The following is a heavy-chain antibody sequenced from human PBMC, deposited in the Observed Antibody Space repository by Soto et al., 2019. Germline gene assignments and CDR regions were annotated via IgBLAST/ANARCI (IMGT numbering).Heavy chain of an antibody. CDR3: AREAHCSSTSCYGYQNYYYYYMDV. J-gene: IGHJ6*03. V-gene: IGHV3-11*01. Sequence: GGSLRLSCAASGFTFSDYYMSWIRQAPGKGLEWVSYISSSGSTIYYADSVKGRFTISRDNAKNSLYLQMNSLRAEDTAVYYCAREAHCSSTSCYGYQNYYYYYMDVWGKGTTVTVSS. CDR1: GFTFSDYY. CDR2: ISSSGSTI. D-gene: IGHD2-2*01.